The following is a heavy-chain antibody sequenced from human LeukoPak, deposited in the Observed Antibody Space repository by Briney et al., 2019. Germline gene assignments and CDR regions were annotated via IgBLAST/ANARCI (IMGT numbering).Heavy chain of an antibody. CDR1: GYTFTGYY. V-gene: IGHV1-2*02. CDR2: INPNSGGT. CDR3: ARDLDIVATDLGGIFDY. D-gene: IGHD5-12*01. J-gene: IGHJ4*02. Sequence: GASVKVSCKASGYTFTGYYMHWVRQAPGQGLEWMGWINPNSGGTNYAQKFQGRVTMTRDTSISTAYMELSRLRSDDTAVYYCARDLDIVATDLGGIFDYWGQGTLVTVSS.